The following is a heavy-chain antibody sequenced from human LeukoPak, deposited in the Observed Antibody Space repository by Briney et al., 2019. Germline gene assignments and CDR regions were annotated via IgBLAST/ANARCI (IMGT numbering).Heavy chain of an antibody. J-gene: IGHJ4*02. V-gene: IGHV3-9*01. D-gene: IGHD6-13*01. Sequence: GGSLRLSCAASGFTFDDYAMHWVRQAPGKGLEWVSGISWNSGSISYADSMKGRFTISGDNAKNSLYLQMNSLRAEDTALYYCAKDMSSSWYLTFDYWGQGTLVTVSS. CDR1: GFTFDDYA. CDR3: AKDMSSSWYLTFDY. CDR2: ISWNSGSI.